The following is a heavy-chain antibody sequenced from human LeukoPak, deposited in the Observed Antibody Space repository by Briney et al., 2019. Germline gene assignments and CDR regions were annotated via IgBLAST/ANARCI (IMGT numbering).Heavy chain of an antibody. J-gene: IGHJ4*02. CDR1: GFTFSSYD. CDR2: IGTAGDT. CDR3: VRVDTAMAIFDY. D-gene: IGHD5-18*01. Sequence: GGSLRLSCAASGFTFSSYDMHWVRQATGKGLEWVSAIGTAGDTYYPGSVKGRFTISRENAKNSLYLQMNSLRAEDTAVYYCVRVDTAMAIFDYWGQGTLVTVSS. V-gene: IGHV3-13*01.